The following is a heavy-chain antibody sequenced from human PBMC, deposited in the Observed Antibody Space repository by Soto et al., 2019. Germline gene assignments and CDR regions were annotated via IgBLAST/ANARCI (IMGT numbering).Heavy chain of an antibody. J-gene: IGHJ4*02. V-gene: IGHV1-69*06. CDR2: IIPIFGTA. CDR3: AREAMIDHKIDY. D-gene: IGHD3-22*01. CDR1: GGTFSSYA. Sequence: SVKVSCKASGGTFSSYAISWVRQAPGQGLEWMGGIIPIFGTANYAQKFQGRVTITADKSTSTAYMELSSLRSEDTAVYYCAREAMIDHKIDYWGQGTLVTVSS.